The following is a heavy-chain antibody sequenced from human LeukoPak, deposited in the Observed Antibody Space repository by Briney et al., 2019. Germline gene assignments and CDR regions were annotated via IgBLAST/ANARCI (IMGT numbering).Heavy chain of an antibody. CDR3: ARVPRSGYLDY. CDR2: IIPILGIA. Sequence: ASVKVSCKTSGYTFSSYGISWLRQAPGQGLEWMGRIIPILGIANYAQKFQGRVTITADKSTSTAYMELSSLRSEDTAVYYCARVPRSGYLDYWGQGTLVTVSS. V-gene: IGHV1-69*04. CDR1: GYTFSSYG. D-gene: IGHD3-22*01. J-gene: IGHJ4*02.